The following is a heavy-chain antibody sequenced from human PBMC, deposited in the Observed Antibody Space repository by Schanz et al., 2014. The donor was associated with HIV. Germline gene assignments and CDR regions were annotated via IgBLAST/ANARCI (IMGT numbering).Heavy chain of an antibody. CDR2: ISGSGGNT. Sequence: EVQLLESGGGLVQPGGSLRLSCADSGITFSSYAMSWVRQAPGKGLEWVSDISGSGGNTYYADSVKGRFTISRDNSKNTLYLQMNSLRREDTAVYYCAKVGRIYSTTWIDYWGQGTLVTVSS. V-gene: IGHV3-23*01. J-gene: IGHJ4*02. CDR3: AKVGRIYSTTWIDY. CDR1: GITFSSYA. D-gene: IGHD2-2*01.